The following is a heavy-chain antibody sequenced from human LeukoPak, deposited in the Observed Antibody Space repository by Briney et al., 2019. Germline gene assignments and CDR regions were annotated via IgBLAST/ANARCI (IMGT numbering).Heavy chain of an antibody. CDR2: KSYDGSNK. D-gene: IGHD2-2*01. CDR1: GFTFSSYA. V-gene: IGHV3-30-3*01. J-gene: IGHJ4*02. CDR3: ARSVPAAM. Sequence: PGGSLRLSCAASGFTFSSYAMHWVRQAPGKGLEWVAVKSYDGSNKYYADSVKGRFTISRDNSKNTLYLQMNSLRAEDTAVYYCARSVPAAMWGQGTLVTVSS.